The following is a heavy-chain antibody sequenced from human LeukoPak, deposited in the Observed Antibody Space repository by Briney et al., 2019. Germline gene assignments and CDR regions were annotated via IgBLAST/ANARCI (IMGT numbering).Heavy chain of an antibody. J-gene: IGHJ4*02. Sequence: GASVKVSCKASGYTFTSYAMHWVRQAPGQRLEWMGWINAGNGNTKYSQKFQGRVTMTTDTSTSTAYMELRSLRSDDTAVYYCARDLKIPGIAAAGGGRFFDYWGQGTLVTVSS. D-gene: IGHD6-13*01. CDR2: INAGNGNT. CDR1: GYTFTSYA. V-gene: IGHV1-3*01. CDR3: ARDLKIPGIAAAGGGRFFDY.